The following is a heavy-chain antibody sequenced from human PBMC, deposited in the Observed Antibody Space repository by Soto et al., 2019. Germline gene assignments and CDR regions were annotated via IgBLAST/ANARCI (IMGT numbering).Heavy chain of an antibody. Sequence: KASETLSLTCAVYGGSFSGYYWSWIRQPPGKGLEWIGEINHSGSTNYNPSLKSRVTISVDTSKNQFSLKLSSVTAADTAVYYCARRDVRFLEWSLDVWGQGTTVTAP. CDR3: ARRDVRFLEWSLDV. CDR2: INHSGST. D-gene: IGHD3-3*01. CDR1: GGSFSGYY. J-gene: IGHJ6*02. V-gene: IGHV4-34*01.